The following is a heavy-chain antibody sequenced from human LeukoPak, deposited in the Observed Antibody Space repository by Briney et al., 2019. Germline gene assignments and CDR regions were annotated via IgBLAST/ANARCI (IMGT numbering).Heavy chain of an antibody. CDR2: IYFSGIT. CDR1: GGSISTSNYY. D-gene: IGHD1-26*01. CDR3: AREPYSGQYNNY. V-gene: IGHV4-39*07. Sequence: KSSETLSLTCTVSGGSISTSNYYWGWFRQPPGKGLEWIGSIYFSGITRFNPSLKSRVTMSVDTSRNQFSLKLNSVTAADTAVYFCAREPYSGQYNNYWGQGTLVTVSS. J-gene: IGHJ4*02.